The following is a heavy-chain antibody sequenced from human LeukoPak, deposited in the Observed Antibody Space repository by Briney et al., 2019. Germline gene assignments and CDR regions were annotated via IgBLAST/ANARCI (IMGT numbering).Heavy chain of an antibody. Sequence: GGSLRLSCAASGFIFSSYAMHWVRQAPGKGLEWVAVISYDGSNKYYADSVKGRFTISRDNSKNTLYLQMNSLRAEDTAVYYCARERFLEWLPDHRPFDYWDQGTLVTVSS. CDR3: ARERFLEWLPDHRPFDY. CDR2: ISYDGSNK. D-gene: IGHD3-3*01. CDR1: GFIFSSYA. V-gene: IGHV3-30*01. J-gene: IGHJ4*02.